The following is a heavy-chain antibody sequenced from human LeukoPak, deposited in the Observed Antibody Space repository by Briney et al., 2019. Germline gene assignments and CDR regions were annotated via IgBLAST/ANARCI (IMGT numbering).Heavy chain of an antibody. Sequence: GGSLRLSCAVSGITLSNYGMSWVRQAPGKGLEWVAGISGSGGGTNYADSVKGRFTISRDNAKNSLYLQMNSLRAEDTAVYYCARGGYYYDSSGYFFDYWGQGTLVTVSS. CDR1: GITLSNYG. D-gene: IGHD3-22*01. J-gene: IGHJ4*02. CDR2: ISGSGGGT. CDR3: ARGGYYYDSSGYFFDY. V-gene: IGHV3-23*01.